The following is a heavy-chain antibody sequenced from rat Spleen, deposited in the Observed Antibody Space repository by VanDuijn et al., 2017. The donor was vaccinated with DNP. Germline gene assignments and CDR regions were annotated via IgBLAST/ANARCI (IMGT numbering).Heavy chain of an antibody. J-gene: IGHJ1*01. D-gene: IGHD1-1*01. CDR3: GRRITTVVTGYFDF. Sequence: EVQLVESGGGPVQPGRSLKLSCVASGFIFSNYWMTWIRQAPGKGLEWVASIAKTGDNTYYPDSVKGRFTISRDNAKSTLYLQMDSLRSEETATYYCGRRITTVVTGYFDFWGPGTMVTVSS. V-gene: IGHV5-31*01. CDR1: GFIFSNYW. CDR2: IAKTGDNT.